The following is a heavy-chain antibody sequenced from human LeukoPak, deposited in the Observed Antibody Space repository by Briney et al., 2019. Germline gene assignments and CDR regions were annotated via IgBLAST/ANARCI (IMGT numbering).Heavy chain of an antibody. CDR3: ARALSSGWFFDY. J-gene: IGHJ4*02. D-gene: IGHD6-19*01. Sequence: PSGTLSLTCAVSGGSISSSNWWSWVLQPPGKGLEWIVEIYHSGSTNYNPSLKSRVTISVDKSKNQFSLKLSSVTAADTAVYYCARALSSGWFFDYWGQGTLVTVSS. CDR1: GGSISSSNW. V-gene: IGHV4-4*02. CDR2: IYHSGST.